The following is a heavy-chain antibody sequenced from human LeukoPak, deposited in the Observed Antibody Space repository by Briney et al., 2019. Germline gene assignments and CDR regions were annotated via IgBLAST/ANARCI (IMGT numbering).Heavy chain of an antibody. V-gene: IGHV3-30*02. J-gene: IGHJ4*02. D-gene: IGHD1-26*01. Sequence: PGGSLRLSCAASGFTFSSYGMHWVRQAPGKGLEWVAFIRYDGSNKYYADSVKGRFTISRDNSRNTLYLQMNSLRAEDTAVYYCARDRGSGRRLDYWGQGTLVTVSS. CDR2: IRYDGSNK. CDR3: ARDRGSGRRLDY. CDR1: GFTFSSYG.